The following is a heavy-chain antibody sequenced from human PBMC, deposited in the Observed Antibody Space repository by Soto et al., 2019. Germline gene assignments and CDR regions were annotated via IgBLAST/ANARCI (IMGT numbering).Heavy chain of an antibody. J-gene: IGHJ3*02. CDR3: ARRDGYNADAFDI. D-gene: IGHD5-12*01. V-gene: IGHV3-33*01. CDR1: GFTFSSYG. Sequence: QVQLVESGGGVVQPGRSLRLSCAASGFTFSSYGMHWVRQAPGKGLEWVAVIWYDGRNKYYADSVKGRLTISRDNSKNTLYLQMNSLGAEDTAVYYCARRDGYNADAFDIWGQGTMVTVSS. CDR2: IWYDGRNK.